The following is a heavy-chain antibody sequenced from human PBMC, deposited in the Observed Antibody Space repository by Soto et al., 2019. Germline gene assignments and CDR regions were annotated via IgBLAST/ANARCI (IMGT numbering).Heavy chain of an antibody. Sequence: QVQLVQSGAEVKRPGSSVKVSCKASGDTFTFYSITWVRQAPGLGLEWMGRINPILSMSNYAQRFQGRVTMTADKSKSTAYMELSSLSSEDTATYYCASSYGSGYRAFDYWGQGALVTVSS. CDR3: ASSYGSGYRAFDY. V-gene: IGHV1-69*02. CDR2: INPILSMS. D-gene: IGHD3-10*01. CDR1: GDTFTFYS. J-gene: IGHJ4*02.